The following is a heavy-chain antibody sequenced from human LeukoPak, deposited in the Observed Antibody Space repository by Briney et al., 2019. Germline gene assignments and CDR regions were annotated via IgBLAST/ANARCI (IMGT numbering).Heavy chain of an antibody. CDR3: AVSVQAAAIPAFDN. D-gene: IGHD2/OR15-2a*01. Sequence: ASVKVSCKASGSMFAGHYRHWMRQAPGQGLEWIGWISPSNGATTYAQNFQGRVTMTRDTSISTAYMELSDLSSDDTAVYYCAVSVQAAAIPAFDNWGQGTLVTVSS. CDR2: ISPSNGAT. V-gene: IGHV1-2*02. CDR1: GSMFAGHY. J-gene: IGHJ4*02.